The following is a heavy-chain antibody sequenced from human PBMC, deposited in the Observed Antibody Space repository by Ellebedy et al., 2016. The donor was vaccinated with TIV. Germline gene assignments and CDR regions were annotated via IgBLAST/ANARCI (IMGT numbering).Heavy chain of an antibody. V-gene: IGHV1-69*04. J-gene: IGHJ3*02. CDR3: ARGSIGGYAFDI. CDR2: IIPILGIA. D-gene: IGHD3-16*01. CDR1: GGTFSSYA. Sequence: AASVKVSCKASGGTFSSYAISWVRQAPGQGLEWMGRIIPILGIANYAQKFQGRVTITADKSTSTAYMELISLRSEDTAVYYCARGSIGGYAFDIWGQGTMVTVSS.